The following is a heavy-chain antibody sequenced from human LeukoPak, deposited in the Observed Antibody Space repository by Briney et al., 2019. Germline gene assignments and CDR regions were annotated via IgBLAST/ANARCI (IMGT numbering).Heavy chain of an antibody. J-gene: IGHJ2*01. Sequence: GGSLRLSCAASGFTFSSYAMSWVRQAPGKGLEWVSAISGSGGSTYYADSMKGRFTISRDNSKNTLYLQMNSLRAEDTAVYYCAKGTTYFYWYFDLWGRGTLVTVSS. V-gene: IGHV3-23*01. CDR1: GFTFSSYA. D-gene: IGHD3-9*01. CDR2: ISGSGGST. CDR3: AKGTTYFYWYFDL.